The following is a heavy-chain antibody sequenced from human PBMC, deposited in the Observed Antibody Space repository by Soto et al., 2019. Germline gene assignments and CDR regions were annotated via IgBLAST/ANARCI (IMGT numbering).Heavy chain of an antibody. J-gene: IGHJ4*02. CDR2: INAGNGNT. CDR3: ARDSDYDSSGSVFDY. CDR1: GYTFTSYA. V-gene: IGHV1-3*01. Sequence: GASVKVSCKASGYTFTSYAMHLVRQAPGQRLEWMGWINAGNGNTKYSQKFQGRVTITRDTSASTAYMERSSLRSEDTAVYYCARDSDYDSSGSVFDYWGQGTLVTVSS. D-gene: IGHD3-22*01.